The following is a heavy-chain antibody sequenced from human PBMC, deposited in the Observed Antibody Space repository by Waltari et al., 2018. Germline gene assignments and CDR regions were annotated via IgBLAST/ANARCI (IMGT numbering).Heavy chain of an antibody. D-gene: IGHD3-22*01. CDR2: VFTILGIA. V-gene: IGHV1-69*02. CDR3: AGRYYYDSSGPIDY. J-gene: IGHJ4*02. CDR1: GGTFSSYT. Sequence: QVQLVQSGAEVKKPGSSVKVSCKASGGTFSSYTISWVRQAPGQGLEWMGRVFTILGIANYAQKCQGRVTIAADKSTSTAYMELGSLRSEDTAVYYCAGRYYYDSSGPIDYWGQGTLVTVSS.